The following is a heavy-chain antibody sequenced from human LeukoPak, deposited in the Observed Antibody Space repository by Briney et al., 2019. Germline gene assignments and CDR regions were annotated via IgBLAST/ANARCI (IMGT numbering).Heavy chain of an antibody. CDR3: AREAVAGNSYYYYYYMDV. CDR1: GGSFSGYY. J-gene: IGHJ6*03. V-gene: IGHV4-34*01. Sequence: TSETLSLTCAVYGGSFSGYYWSWIRQPPGKGLEWIGEINHSGSTNYNPSLKSRVTISVDTSKNQFSLKLSSVTAADTAVYYCAREAVAGNSYYYYYYMDVWGKGTTVTVSS. CDR2: INHSGST. D-gene: IGHD6-19*01.